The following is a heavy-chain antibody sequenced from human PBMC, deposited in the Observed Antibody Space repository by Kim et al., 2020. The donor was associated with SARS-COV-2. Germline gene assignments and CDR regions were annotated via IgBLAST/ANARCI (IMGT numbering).Heavy chain of an antibody. J-gene: IGHJ4*02. CDR3: AKDSNLYSGYECYYDY. CDR1: GFTFSSYA. Sequence: GGSLRLSCAASGFTFSSYAMSWVRQAPGKGLEWVSAISGSGGSTYYADSVKGRFTISRDNSKNTLYLQMNSLRAEDTAVYYCAKDSNLYSGYECYYDYWGQGTLVTVSS. D-gene: IGHD5-12*01. V-gene: IGHV3-23*01. CDR2: ISGSGGST.